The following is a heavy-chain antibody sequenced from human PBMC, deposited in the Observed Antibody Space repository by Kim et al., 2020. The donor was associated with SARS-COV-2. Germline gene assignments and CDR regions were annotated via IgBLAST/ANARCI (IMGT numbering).Heavy chain of an antibody. Sequence: GGSLRLSCVASRFTFSSSAMTWVRQAPGKGLEWVSTIFGSGHGTYYPDSVRGRFIVSRDNSKNTLYLQMNNLRADDTAIYYCAKNVPINSVAFIWYFDLWGRGTSVTVSS. CDR1: RFTFSSSA. D-gene: IGHD2-15*01. V-gene: IGHV3-23*01. CDR3: AKNVPINSVAFIWYFDL. CDR2: IFGSGHGT. J-gene: IGHJ2*01.